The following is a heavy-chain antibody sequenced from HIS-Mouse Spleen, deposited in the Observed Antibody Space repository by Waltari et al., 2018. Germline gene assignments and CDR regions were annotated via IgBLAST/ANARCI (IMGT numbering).Heavy chain of an antibody. CDR2: IYHSGST. CDR3: ARGGLGTFDY. V-gene: IGHV4-38-2*02. Sequence: QVQLQESGPGLVKPSETLSLTCTVSGYSISSGYYWGWIRQPPGKGLEWIGSIYHSGSTYYNPALKSRVTISVDTSKNQCSLKLSSVTAADTAVYYCARGGLGTFDYWGQGTLVTVSS. D-gene: IGHD7-27*01. J-gene: IGHJ4*02. CDR1: GYSISSGYY.